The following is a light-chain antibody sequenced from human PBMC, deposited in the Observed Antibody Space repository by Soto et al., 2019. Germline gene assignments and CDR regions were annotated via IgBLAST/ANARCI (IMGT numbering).Light chain of an antibody. CDR3: SSYTSSSTSVI. J-gene: IGLJ2*01. Sequence: QSALTQPASVSGSPGQSSTISCTGTSSDVGGYNYVSWYQHHPGKAPKLMIYDVSDRPSGVSDRFSGSKSGNTASLTISGLQAEDEADYYCSSYTSSSTSVIFCGGTKLTVL. CDR2: DVS. V-gene: IGLV2-14*03. CDR1: SSDVGGYNY.